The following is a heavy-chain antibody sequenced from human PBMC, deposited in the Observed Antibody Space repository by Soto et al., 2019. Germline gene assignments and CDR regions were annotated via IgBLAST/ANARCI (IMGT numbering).Heavy chain of an antibody. Sequence: EVQLVESGGGLVQPGGSLRLSCAASGFTFSSYWMSWVRQAPGKGLEWVANIKQDGSEKYYVDSVKGRFTISRDNAKNSLYLQMNSLRAEDTAVYYCARFYDILTGYYEFDYWGQGTLVTVSS. CDR3: ARFYDILTGYYEFDY. V-gene: IGHV3-7*01. D-gene: IGHD3-9*01. CDR1: GFTFSSYW. CDR2: IKQDGSEK. J-gene: IGHJ4*02.